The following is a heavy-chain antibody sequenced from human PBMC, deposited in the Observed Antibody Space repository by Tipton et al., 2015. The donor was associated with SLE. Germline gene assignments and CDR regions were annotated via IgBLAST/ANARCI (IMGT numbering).Heavy chain of an antibody. Sequence: TLSLTCNVSGASVSSYYWSWIRQPPGKGLEWIGYIYTNERSDYDPSLKSRVTMSVDTSKNHFSLKVNSVTAADTAVYYCARVYSTTYDYYYMEVWGKGTTVTVSS. J-gene: IGHJ6*03. CDR1: GASVSSYY. D-gene: IGHD2/OR15-2a*01. CDR2: IYTNERS. V-gene: IGHV4-4*08. CDR3: ARVYSTTYDYYYMEV.